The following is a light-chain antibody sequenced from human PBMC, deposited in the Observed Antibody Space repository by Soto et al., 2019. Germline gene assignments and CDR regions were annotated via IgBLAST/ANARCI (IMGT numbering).Light chain of an antibody. CDR3: CSYVGSNNYV. Sequence: QSALTQPPSASGSPGQSVAISCTGTSSDVGSYNYVSWYQQYPGKAPKLIMYEVTKRPSGVPDRFSGSKSGNTASLTVSGLQAEDEADYYCCSYVGSNNYVFGTGTKLTVL. V-gene: IGLV2-8*01. CDR2: EVT. J-gene: IGLJ1*01. CDR1: SSDVGSYNY.